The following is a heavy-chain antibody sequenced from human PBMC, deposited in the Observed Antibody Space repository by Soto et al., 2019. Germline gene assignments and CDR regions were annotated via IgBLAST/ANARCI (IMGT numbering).Heavy chain of an antibody. CDR3: ARYKSNYYYGMDV. V-gene: IGHV4-39*01. Sequence: SETLSLTCTVSGGSISSSSYYWGWIRQPPGKGLEWIGSIYYSGKTYYNPSLKSRVTISVDTSKNQFSLKLSSVTAADTSVYYCARYKSNYYYGMDVWGQGTTVTVSS. CDR2: IYYSGKT. CDR1: GGSISSSSYY. J-gene: IGHJ6*02. D-gene: IGHD1-20*01.